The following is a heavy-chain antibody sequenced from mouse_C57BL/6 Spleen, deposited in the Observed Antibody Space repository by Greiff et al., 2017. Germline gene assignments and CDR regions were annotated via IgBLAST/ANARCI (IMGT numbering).Heavy chain of an antibody. CDR3: ARRDYGSSYVDY. CDR1: GYAFSSYW. CDR2: LYPGDGDT. V-gene: IGHV1-80*01. Sequence: QVQLKESGAELVKPGASVKISCKASGYAFSSYWMNWVKQRPGKGLEWIGQLYPGDGDTNYNGKFKGKATLTADKSSSTAYMQRSSLTSEDSAVYFCARRDYGSSYVDYWGQGTTLTVSS. D-gene: IGHD1-1*01. J-gene: IGHJ2*01.